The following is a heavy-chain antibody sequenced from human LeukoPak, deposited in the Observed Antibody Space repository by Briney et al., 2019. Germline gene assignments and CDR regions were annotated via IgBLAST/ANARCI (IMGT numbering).Heavy chain of an antibody. CDR2: IYSGGST. Sequence: SGGSLRLSCAASGFTVSSNYMSWVRQAPGKGLEWVSVIYSGGSTYYADSVKGRFTISRDNSKNTLYLQMNSLRAEDTAVYYCVKEGGVRRFDYWGQGTLVTVSS. D-gene: IGHD3-10*01. V-gene: IGHV3-53*05. J-gene: IGHJ4*02. CDR1: GFTVSSNY. CDR3: VKEGGVRRFDY.